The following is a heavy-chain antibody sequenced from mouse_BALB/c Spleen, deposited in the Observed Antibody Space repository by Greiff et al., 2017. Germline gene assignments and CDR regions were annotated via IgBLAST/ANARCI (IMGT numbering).Heavy chain of an antibody. CDR2: INSNGGST. J-gene: IGHJ1*01. D-gene: IGHD2-3*01. CDR1: GFTFSSYG. CDR3: ARGLLRYFDV. V-gene: IGHV5-6-3*01. Sequence: EVQLVESGGGLVQPGGSLKLSCAASGFTFSSYGMSWVRQTPDKRLELVATINSNGGSTYYPDSVKGRFTISRDNAKNTLYLQMSSLKSEDTAMYYCARGLLRYFDVWGAGTTVTVSS.